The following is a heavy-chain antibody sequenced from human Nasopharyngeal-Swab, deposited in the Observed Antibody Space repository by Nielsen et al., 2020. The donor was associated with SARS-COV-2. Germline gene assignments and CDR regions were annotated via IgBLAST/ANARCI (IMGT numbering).Heavy chain of an antibody. J-gene: IGHJ5*01. CDR2: IFYSGST. Sequence: SETLSLPCTFPGGSLSGYYWSWIRQPPGKGLEWIGHIFYSGSTTYNPSLRSRVTISVDTSKNQFSLRLSSVTAADTAVYFCARRGNSYGGNWFDSWGLGSLVVVSS. D-gene: IGHD2/OR15-2a*01. CDR3: ARRGNSYGGNWFDS. CDR1: GGSLSGYY. V-gene: IGHV4-59*01.